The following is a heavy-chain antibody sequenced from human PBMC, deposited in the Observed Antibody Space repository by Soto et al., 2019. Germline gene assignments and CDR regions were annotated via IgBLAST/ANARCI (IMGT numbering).Heavy chain of an antibody. V-gene: IGHV1-18*01. CDR2: ISAYNVTT. CDR1: GGTFSSYA. J-gene: IGHJ6*03. Sequence: ASVKVSCKTSGGTFSSYAISWVRQAPGQGLEWMGWISAYNVTTNYAQKLQGRVTMTTDTSTSTAYMELRSLRSDDTAVYYCAREAEATDPAYYYYYYMDVWGKGTTVTVSS. D-gene: IGHD4-4*01. CDR3: AREAEATDPAYYYYYYMDV.